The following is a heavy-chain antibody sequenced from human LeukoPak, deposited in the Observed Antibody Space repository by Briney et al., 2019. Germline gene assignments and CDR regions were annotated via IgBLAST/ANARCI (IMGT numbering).Heavy chain of an antibody. CDR2: IIPIFGTV. CDR1: GGTFSSYA. Sequence: SVKVSCKASGGTFSSYAISWVRQAPGQGLEWMGGIIPIFGTVNYAQKFQGRVTITADESTSTAYMELSSLRSEDTAVYYCATQIVAANDAFDIWGQGSMVTVSS. V-gene: IGHV1-69*13. D-gene: IGHD2-21*02. J-gene: IGHJ3*02. CDR3: ATQIVAANDAFDI.